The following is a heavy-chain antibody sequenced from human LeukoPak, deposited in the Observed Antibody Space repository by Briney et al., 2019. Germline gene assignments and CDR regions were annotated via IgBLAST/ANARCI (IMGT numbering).Heavy chain of an antibody. Sequence: ASVQVSCKASGYTFTSYAIHWVRQAPGQRLEWMGWINVGNGNTKYSQKFQGRVTIIRDTSASTAYMELSSLRSEDTAVYYCACSTVTTERNWFDPWGQGTLVTVSS. CDR3: ACSTVTTERNWFDP. V-gene: IGHV1-3*01. CDR1: GYTFTSYA. CDR2: INVGNGNT. J-gene: IGHJ5*02. D-gene: IGHD4-17*01.